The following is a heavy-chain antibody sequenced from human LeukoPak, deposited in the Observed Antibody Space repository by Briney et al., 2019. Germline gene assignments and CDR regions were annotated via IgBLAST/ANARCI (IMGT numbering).Heavy chain of an antibody. CDR3: ARDSPRRGYSL. CDR2: IYSGGST. V-gene: IGHV3-66*01. CDR1: GFTVSSNY. J-gene: IGHJ4*02. Sequence: GGSLRLSCAASGFTVSSNYMSWVRPAPGKGLEWVSVIYSGGSTYYADSVKGRFTISRDNSKNTLYLQMNSLRAEDTAVYYCARDSPRRGYSLWGQGTLVTVSS. D-gene: IGHD5-18*01.